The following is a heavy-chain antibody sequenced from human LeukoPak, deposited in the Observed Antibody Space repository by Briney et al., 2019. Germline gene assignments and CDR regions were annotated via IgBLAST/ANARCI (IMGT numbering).Heavy chain of an antibody. Sequence: GESLKISCKGSGYSFTSYWIGWVRQMPGKGLGWMGIIYPGDSDTRYSPSFQGQVTISADKSISTAYLQWSSLEASDTAMYYCASSSVGGSYYNHYWGPATLVTVSS. CDR3: ASSSVGGSYYNHY. D-gene: IGHD1-26*01. V-gene: IGHV5-51*01. CDR1: GYSFTSYW. CDR2: IYPGDSDT. J-gene: IGHJ4*02.